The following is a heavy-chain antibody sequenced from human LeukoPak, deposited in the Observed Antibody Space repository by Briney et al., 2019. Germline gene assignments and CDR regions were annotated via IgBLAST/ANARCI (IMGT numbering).Heavy chain of an antibody. CDR3: ARADYGGNSAAFNI. CDR2: IYSSGST. J-gene: IGHJ3*02. D-gene: IGHD4-23*01. Sequence: SETLSLTCTVSGGSISSYYWSWVRQPPGKGLEWIGYIYSSGSTYFNPSLTSRVTISVDTSKNQFSLNLTSVTAADTAVYYCARADYGGNSAAFNIWGQGTRVTVSS. V-gene: IGHV4-59*01. CDR1: GGSISSYY.